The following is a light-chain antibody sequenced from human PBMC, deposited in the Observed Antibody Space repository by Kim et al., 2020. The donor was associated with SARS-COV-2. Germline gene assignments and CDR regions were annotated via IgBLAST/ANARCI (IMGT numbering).Light chain of an antibody. CDR1: QSINNW. CDR2: DAS. J-gene: IGKJ5*01. V-gene: IGKV1-5*01. CDR3: KQYSSFPIT. Sequence: AVVGDRVPITCRASQSINNWLAWYQQKPGKAPKILIHDASSLGSGVPSRFSGSGSGTEFTLSISSLQPDDFATYYCKQYSSFPITFGQGTRLEIK.